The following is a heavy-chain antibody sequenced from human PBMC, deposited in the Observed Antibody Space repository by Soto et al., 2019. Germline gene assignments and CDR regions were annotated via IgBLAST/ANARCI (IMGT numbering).Heavy chain of an antibody. Sequence: GGSLRLSCAASGFTVSSNYMSWVRQAPGKGLEWVSVIYSGGSTYYADSVKGRFTISRDNYKNTLYLQMNSLRAEDTAVYYCARDLLYSSSCINSSYYYYYMDVWGKGTTVTVSS. J-gene: IGHJ6*03. CDR3: ARDLLYSSSCINSSYYYYYMDV. CDR1: GFTVSSNY. D-gene: IGHD6-13*01. V-gene: IGHV3-53*01. CDR2: IYSGGST.